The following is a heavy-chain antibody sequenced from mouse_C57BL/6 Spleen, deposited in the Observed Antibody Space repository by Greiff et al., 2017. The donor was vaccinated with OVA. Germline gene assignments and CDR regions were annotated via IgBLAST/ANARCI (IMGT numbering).Heavy chain of an antibody. J-gene: IGHJ4*01. CDR2: IDPANGNN. V-gene: IGHV14-3*01. CDR3: ARDIASSTVVAYYYAMDY. CDR1: GFNINNTS. D-gene: IGHD1-1*01. Sequence: EVQVVESVAELVRPGASVKLSCTASGFNINNTSMHWVKQRPEQGLEWIGRIDPANGNNKYAPKFQGKATITADTSSNTAYLQLSSLTSEDTAIYYCARDIASSTVVAYYYAMDYWGQGTSVTVSS.